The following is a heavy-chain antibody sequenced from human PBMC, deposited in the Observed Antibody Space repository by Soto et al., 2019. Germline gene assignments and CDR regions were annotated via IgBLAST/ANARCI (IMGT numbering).Heavy chain of an antibody. CDR1: GYTFTDYY. J-gene: IGHJ4*02. CDR3: ATGGNAYFDY. Sequence: EVPLVQSGAEVKKPGSTVNISCKVSGYTFTDYYMHWVQQATGKGLEWMGLVNPEDGETLYAERFQGRVTITAGTSTDTVYMELSILRSEDTAVYYCATGGNAYFDYWGQGTLVTVS. V-gene: IGHV1-69-2*01. CDR2: VNPEDGET. D-gene: IGHD2-15*01.